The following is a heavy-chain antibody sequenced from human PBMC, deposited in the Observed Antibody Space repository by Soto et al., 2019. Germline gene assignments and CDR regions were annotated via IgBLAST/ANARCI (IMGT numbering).Heavy chain of an antibody. CDR3: EKRKGDNSGPFDS. V-gene: IGHV3-30-3*01. D-gene: IGHD1-20*01. CDR1: GFTFSSYA. J-gene: IGHJ4*02. Sequence: GGSLRLSCAASGFTFSSYAMHWVRQAPGKGLEWVAVISYDGSNKYYADSVKGRFTISRDNGENTVYLHMNSLRAEDTAIYYCEKRKGDNSGPFDSWGQGTQVTVSS. CDR2: ISYDGSNK.